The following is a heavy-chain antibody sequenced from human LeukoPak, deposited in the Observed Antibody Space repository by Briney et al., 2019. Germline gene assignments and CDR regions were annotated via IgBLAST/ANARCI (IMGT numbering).Heavy chain of an antibody. CDR2: MSYDGSNK. V-gene: IGHV3-30*04. CDR3: AKDPPTVMANAFHI. Sequence: GGSLRLSCAASGFSFDIYAMHWVRQAPGKGLEWVAVMSYDGSNKYYADSVQGRFTISRDNSQNTVYLQMNSLRADDTAVYSCAKDPPTVMANAFHIWGQGTMVTVS. CDR1: GFSFDIYA. J-gene: IGHJ3*02. D-gene: IGHD5-18*01.